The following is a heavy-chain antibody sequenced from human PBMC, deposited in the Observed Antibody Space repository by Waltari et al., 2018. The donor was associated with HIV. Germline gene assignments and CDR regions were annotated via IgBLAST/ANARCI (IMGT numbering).Heavy chain of an antibody. V-gene: IGHV1-69*08. CDR2: IIPTYNTA. CDR3: AAAPETMGVDFES. J-gene: IGHJ4*02. CDR1: GGEFNSYS. Sequence: QLAQSGVEVRKPGSSVRVSCKASGGEFNSYSINWVRQVNGQGLEWLGRIIPTYNTANDAQKFQGRVTINADKSPSTAYMALSSLKADDTGVYYCAAAPETMGVDFESWGQGSLVTVSS. D-gene: IGHD3-10*01.